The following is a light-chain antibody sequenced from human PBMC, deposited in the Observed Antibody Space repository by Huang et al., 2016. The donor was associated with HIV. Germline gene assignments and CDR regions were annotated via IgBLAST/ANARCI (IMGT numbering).Light chain of an antibody. J-gene: IGKJ5*01. CDR2: SAA. CDR1: QSISTY. Sequence: IQMTQSPTSLSASVGDRVSIACRASQSISTYLNWYQQKPGKAPKLLISSAAALHSGVPSSVSGSGSGTDFTLTIRGLQLDDFATYYCQQSYSALSSFGPGTRL. CDR3: QQSYSALSS. V-gene: IGKV1-39*01.